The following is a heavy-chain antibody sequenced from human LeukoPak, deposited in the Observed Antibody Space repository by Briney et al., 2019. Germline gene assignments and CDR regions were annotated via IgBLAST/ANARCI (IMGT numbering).Heavy chain of an antibody. CDR2: INHDGTDK. D-gene: IGHD7-27*01. CDR3: AREDWGPRFDP. Sequence: PGGPLSLSCEAFELTSTSYWLTWFRQAPGKGLNWVANINHDGTDKNYADSVKGRFTISRDNAKRSVFLQMNSLRAEDTGLYYCAREDWGPRFDPRGQGTLVTVSS. J-gene: IGHJ5*02. V-gene: IGHV3-7*05. CDR1: ELTSTSYW.